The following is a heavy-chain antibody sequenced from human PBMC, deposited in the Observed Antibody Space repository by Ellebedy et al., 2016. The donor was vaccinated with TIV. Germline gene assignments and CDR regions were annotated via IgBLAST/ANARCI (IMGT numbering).Heavy chain of an antibody. D-gene: IGHD5-12*01. CDR2: IYSGGST. V-gene: IGHV3-66*01. CDR3: AREVYPVDIVATMEGPFDY. Sequence: GESLKISCAASGFTVSSNYMSWVRQAPGKGLEWVSVIYSGGSTYYADSVKGRFTISRDNSKNTLYLQMNSLRAEDTAVYYCAREVYPVDIVATMEGPFDYWGQGTLVTVSS. J-gene: IGHJ4*02. CDR1: GFTVSSNY.